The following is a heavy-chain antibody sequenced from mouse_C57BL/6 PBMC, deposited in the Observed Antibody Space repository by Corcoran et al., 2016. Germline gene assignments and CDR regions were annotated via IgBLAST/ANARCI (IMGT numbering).Heavy chain of an antibody. CDR2: INPNNGGT. J-gene: IGHJ1*03. CDR1: GYTFTDYY. Sequence: EVQLQQSGPELVKPGASLKISCKASGYTFTDYYMNWVKQSHGKSLEWIGDINPNNGGTSYNQKFKGKATLTVDKSSSTAYMELRSRTSEDSAVYYCAREGLRRYFDVWGTGTTVTVSS. CDR3: AREGLRRYFDV. D-gene: IGHD2-4*01. V-gene: IGHV1-26*01.